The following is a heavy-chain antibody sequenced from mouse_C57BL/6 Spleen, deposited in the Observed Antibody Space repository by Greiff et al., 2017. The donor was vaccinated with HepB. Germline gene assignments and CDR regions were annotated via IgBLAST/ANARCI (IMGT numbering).Heavy chain of an antibody. V-gene: IGHV1-80*01. D-gene: IGHD1-1*01. CDR2: IYPGDGDT. J-gene: IGHJ2*01. CDR1: GYAFSSYW. CDR3: ARSITTVGDFDY. Sequence: QVQLKESGAELVKPGASVKISCKASGYAFSSYWMNWVKQRPGKGLEWIGQIYPGDGDTNYNGKFKGKATLTADKSSSTAYMQLSSLTSEDSAVYFCARSITTVGDFDYWGQGTTLTVSS.